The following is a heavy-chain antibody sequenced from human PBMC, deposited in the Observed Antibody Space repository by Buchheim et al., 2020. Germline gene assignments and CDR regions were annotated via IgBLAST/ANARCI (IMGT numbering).Heavy chain of an antibody. CDR2: INSDGSIT. J-gene: IGHJ4*02. V-gene: IGHV3-74*01. CDR3: ARDYAGADY. CDR1: GFTFRTYW. Sequence: EVQLVESGGGLVQPGGSLRLSCAASGFTFRTYWMHWVRQAPGKGLVWVSLINSDGSITKYADSVKGRFTISRDNDQNTLYLQMNSLRVEDTALYYCARDYAGADYWGQGTL. D-gene: IGHD3-16*01.